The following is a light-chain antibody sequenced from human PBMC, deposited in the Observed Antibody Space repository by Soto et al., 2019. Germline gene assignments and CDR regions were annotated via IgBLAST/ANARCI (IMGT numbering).Light chain of an antibody. Sequence: EIVMTQSPDTLSVSPGERATLSCRASQRVNSNLAWYQQKPGQAPRLLISGASTRATGIPARFSGSGSGTEFTLTISSLHAEDFAVYYCQQYNNWPITFGQGTRLEIK. CDR2: GAS. CDR3: QQYNNWPIT. CDR1: QRVNSN. V-gene: IGKV3-15*01. J-gene: IGKJ5*01.